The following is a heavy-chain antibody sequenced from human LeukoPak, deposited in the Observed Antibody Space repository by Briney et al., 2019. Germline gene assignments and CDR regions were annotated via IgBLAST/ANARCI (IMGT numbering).Heavy chain of an antibody. V-gene: IGHV3-23*01. CDR1: GFTISSFA. J-gene: IGHJ4*02. CDR2: IISRGDT. Sequence: GGSLRLSCAASGFTISSFAMTWVRQAPGKGLEWVSTIISRGDTYYADSVKGRSTISRDNSKNTLYLQMNSLRAEDTAVYYCATLGADFWSGYSPFDYWGQGTLVTVSS. CDR3: ATLGADFWSGYSPFDY. D-gene: IGHD3-3*01.